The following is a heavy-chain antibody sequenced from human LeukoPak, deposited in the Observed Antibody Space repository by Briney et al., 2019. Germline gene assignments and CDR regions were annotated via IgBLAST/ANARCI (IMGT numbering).Heavy chain of an antibody. J-gene: IGHJ4*02. CDR1: GFTFSSFA. Sequence: GGSLRLSCAASGFTFSSFAMNWVRQAPGKGLEWVSSISDSGGRTYYADSVKGRFTISRDNSKNTLHLQMNSLRAGDTATYYCAKDGVGGGDFNYFDSWGRGTLVTVSS. V-gene: IGHV3-23*01. CDR2: ISDSGGRT. CDR3: AKDGVGGGDFNYFDS. D-gene: IGHD2-21*02.